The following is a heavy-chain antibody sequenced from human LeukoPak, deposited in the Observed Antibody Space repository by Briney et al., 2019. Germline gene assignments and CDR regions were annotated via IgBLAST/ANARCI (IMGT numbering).Heavy chain of an antibody. CDR1: GFTFNKYW. CDR2: INQDDSQI. Sequence: PGGSLRLSCAASGFTFNKYWLTWVRQAPGKGLGWVANINQDDSQIYYLESVEGRFTITRDNAKNSLHLQMNSLIAEDTAIYYCARGYYYSGTYYWSFFDYWGQGTLVTVSS. CDR3: ARGYYYSGTYYWSFFDY. J-gene: IGHJ4*02. V-gene: IGHV3-7*01. D-gene: IGHD3-10*01.